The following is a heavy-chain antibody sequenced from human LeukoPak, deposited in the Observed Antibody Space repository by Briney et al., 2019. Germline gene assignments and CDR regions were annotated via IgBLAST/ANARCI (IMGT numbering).Heavy chain of an antibody. V-gene: IGHV1-69*13. CDR3: ARASGPYYYDSSGYPYYFDY. D-gene: IGHD3-22*01. Sequence: ASVKVSCKASGYTFTSYAMHWVRQAPGQGLEWMGGIIPIFGTANYAQKFQGRVTITADESTSTAYMELSSLRSEDTAVYYCARASGPYYYDSSGYPYYFDYWGQGTLVTVSS. CDR1: GYTFTSYA. CDR2: IIPIFGTA. J-gene: IGHJ4*02.